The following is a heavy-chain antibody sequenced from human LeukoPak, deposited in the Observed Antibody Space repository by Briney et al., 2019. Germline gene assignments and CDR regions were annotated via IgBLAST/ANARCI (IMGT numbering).Heavy chain of an antibody. V-gene: IGHV1-46*01. CDR2: INPSGGT. CDR3: AREGVAGTGLDY. J-gene: IGHJ4*02. Sequence: ASVKVSCKASGYTFSIYNMHWVRQAPGQGLEWMGIINPSGGTSYAQKLQGRITVTRDTSTVYMELSSLRSEDTAVYYCAREGVAGTGLDYWGQGTLVTVSS. D-gene: IGHD6-13*01. CDR1: GYTFSIYN.